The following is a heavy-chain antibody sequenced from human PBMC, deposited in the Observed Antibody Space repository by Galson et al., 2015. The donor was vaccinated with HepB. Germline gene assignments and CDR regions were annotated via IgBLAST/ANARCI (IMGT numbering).Heavy chain of an antibody. V-gene: IGHV1-69*13. J-gene: IGHJ3*02. CDR1: GGTFSSYA. CDR2: IIPIFGTA. CDR3: ARGLQGQWLVPRENAFDI. D-gene: IGHD6-19*01. Sequence: SVKVSWKASGGTFSSYAISWVRQAPGQGLEWMGGIIPIFGTANDAQKFQGRVTITADESTSTAYMELSSLRSEDTAVYYCARGLQGQWLVPRENAFDIWGQGTMVTVSS.